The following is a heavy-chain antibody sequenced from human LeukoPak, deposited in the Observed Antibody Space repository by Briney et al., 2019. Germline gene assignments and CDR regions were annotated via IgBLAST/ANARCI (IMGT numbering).Heavy chain of an antibody. CDR2: ICYSGST. CDR3: ERVVVPAAKLYYYYYMDV. D-gene: IGHD2-2*01. J-gene: IGHJ6*03. Sequence: SETLSLTCALSGGSISSSNWWSWIRQPPGKGLEWIGYICYSGSTNYNPSLKSRVTISVDTSKNQFSLKLSSVTAADTAVYYCERVVVPAAKLYYYYYMDVWGKGTTVTVSS. V-gene: IGHV4-61*01. CDR1: GGSISSSNW.